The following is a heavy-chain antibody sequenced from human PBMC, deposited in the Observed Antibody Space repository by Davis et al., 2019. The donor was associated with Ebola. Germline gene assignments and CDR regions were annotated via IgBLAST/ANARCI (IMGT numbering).Heavy chain of an antibody. V-gene: IGHV3-21*01. J-gene: IGHJ4*02. CDR2: ISSSSSYI. D-gene: IGHD1-26*01. CDR1: GFTFSNYN. CDR3: AKDDYHSGSPFDY. Sequence: GESLKISCAASGFTFSNYNMNWVRQAPGKGLEWVSSISSSSSYIYYADSVKGRFTISRDNAKNSLYLQMNSLRAEDTAVYYCAKDDYHSGSPFDYWGQGTLVTVSS.